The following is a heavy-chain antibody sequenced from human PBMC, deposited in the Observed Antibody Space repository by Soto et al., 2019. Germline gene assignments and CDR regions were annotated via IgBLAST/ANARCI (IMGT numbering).Heavy chain of an antibody. CDR1: VFTFNMYA. Sequence: LRLSCAASVFTFNMYAMHWVRQAPGKGLEWAAAVSHDGSTKRYAESVKGRFTISRDNSKNTLYLQMLSLRVEDTAVYYCARDPDNGYHHRWFDPCGQGTLVTVSS. J-gene: IGHJ5*02. CDR3: ARDPDNGYHHRWFDP. CDR2: VSHDGSTK. D-gene: IGHD2-2*01. V-gene: IGHV3-30-3*01.